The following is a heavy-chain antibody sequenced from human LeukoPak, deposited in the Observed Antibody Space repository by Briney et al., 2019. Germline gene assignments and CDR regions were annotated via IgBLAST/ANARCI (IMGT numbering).Heavy chain of an antibody. CDR1: GFTFRSYN. Sequence: GGSLRLSCAASGFTFRSYNMNWVRQAPGKGLEWVSYITGGSTTIYYADSVKGRFTISRDNAKNSLYLQMNSLRAEDTAVYYCARARSSYGYGDAFDIWGQGTMVTVSS. D-gene: IGHD5-18*01. V-gene: IGHV3-48*01. CDR3: ARARSSYGYGDAFDI. CDR2: ITGGSTTI. J-gene: IGHJ3*02.